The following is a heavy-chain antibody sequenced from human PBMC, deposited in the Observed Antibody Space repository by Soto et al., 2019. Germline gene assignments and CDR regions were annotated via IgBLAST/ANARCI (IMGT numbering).Heavy chain of an antibody. CDR1: GGSFSGYY. CDR2: INHSGST. V-gene: IGHV4-34*01. Sequence: SETLSLTCAVYGGSFSGYYWSWIRQPPGKGLEWIGEINHSGSTNYNPSLKSRVTISVDTSKNQFSLKLSSVTAADTAVYYCARNYDSTAGGAFDIWGQGTMVTVSS. D-gene: IGHD3-22*01. CDR3: ARNYDSTAGGAFDI. J-gene: IGHJ3*02.